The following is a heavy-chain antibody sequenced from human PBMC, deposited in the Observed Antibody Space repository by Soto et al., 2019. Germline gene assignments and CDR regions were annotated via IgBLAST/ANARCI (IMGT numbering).Heavy chain of an antibody. Sequence: SETLSLTCSVSGDSISNSPCYWAWIRQPPREGLEWIGRIYHTGNAYYNPSLKSRVTISVDTSKNQFSLKLTSVTAADAALYYCARDFFDSSDYTTNWFEPWGQGTLVTVS. CDR3: ARDFFDSSDYTTNWFEP. J-gene: IGHJ5*02. V-gene: IGHV4-39*01. D-gene: IGHD3-22*01. CDR1: GDSISNSPCY. CDR2: IYHTGNA.